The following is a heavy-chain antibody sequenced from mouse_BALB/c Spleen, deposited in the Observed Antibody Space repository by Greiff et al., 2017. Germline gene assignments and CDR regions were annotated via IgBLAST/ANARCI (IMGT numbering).Heavy chain of an antibody. D-gene: IGHD2-14*01. J-gene: IGHJ3*01. Sequence: EVQLVESGAELVKPGASVKLSCKASGFNIKDYYMHWVKQRPEQGLEWIGWIDPENGNTIYDPKFQGKASITADTSSNTAYLQLSSLTSEDTAVYYCARRYYKYEGAWFDYWGQGTLVTVSA. V-gene: IGHV14-1*02. CDR2: IDPENGNT. CDR1: GFNIKDYY. CDR3: ARRYYKYEGAWFDY.